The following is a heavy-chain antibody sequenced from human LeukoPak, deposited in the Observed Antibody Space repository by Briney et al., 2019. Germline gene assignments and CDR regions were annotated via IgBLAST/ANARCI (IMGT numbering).Heavy chain of an antibody. CDR1: GFTFSSYA. J-gene: IGHJ4*02. V-gene: IGHV3-23*01. CDR2: ISGSGGST. Sequence: GGSLRLSCAASGFTFSSYAMSWVRQAPGKGLEWVSAISGSGGSTYYADSVKGRFTISRDNSKNTLYLQMNSLRAEGTAVYYCARGPRGGLTYFDYWGQGTLVTVSS. D-gene: IGHD3-16*01. CDR3: ARGPRGGLTYFDY.